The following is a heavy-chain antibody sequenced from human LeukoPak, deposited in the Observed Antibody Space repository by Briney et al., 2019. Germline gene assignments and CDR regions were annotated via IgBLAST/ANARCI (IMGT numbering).Heavy chain of an antibody. Sequence: PSETLSLTCTVSGGSISSYYWSWIRQPPGKGLEWIGYIYYSGNTKYNPSLKSRVTMSVDTSQNQFSLKLGSVTAADTALYFCASYSASGAYFGQWGQGTLVTVSS. D-gene: IGHD6-13*01. CDR1: GGSISSYY. CDR2: IYYSGNT. CDR3: ASYSASGAYFGQ. J-gene: IGHJ4*02. V-gene: IGHV4-59*12.